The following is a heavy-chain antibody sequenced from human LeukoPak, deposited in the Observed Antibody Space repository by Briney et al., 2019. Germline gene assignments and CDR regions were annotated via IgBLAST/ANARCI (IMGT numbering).Heavy chain of an antibody. D-gene: IGHD3-16*02. V-gene: IGHV3-23*01. Sequence: GGSLRLSCAASGFTFSSYAMSWVRQAPGKGPEWVSAISGSGGSTYYADSVKGRFTISRDNSKNTLYLQMNSLRAEDTAVYYCAKRGDYDYVWGSYPWGAFDIWGQGTIVTVSS. CDR1: GFTFSSYA. J-gene: IGHJ3*02. CDR3: AKRGDYDYVWGSYPWGAFDI. CDR2: ISGSGGST.